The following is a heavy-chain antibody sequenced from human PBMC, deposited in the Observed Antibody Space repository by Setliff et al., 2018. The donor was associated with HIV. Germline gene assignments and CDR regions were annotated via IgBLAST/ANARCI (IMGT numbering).Heavy chain of an antibody. J-gene: IGHJ6*02. CDR1: GGSISSYY. D-gene: IGHD3-3*01. CDR3: ARIFGDQGYYYGMDV. CDR2: IYYSGST. Sequence: SETLSLTCTVSGGSISSYYWSWIRQPPGKGLEWIGYIYYSGSTNYNPSLKSRVTISVDTSKNQFSLKLSSVIAADTAVYYCARIFGDQGYYYGMDVWGRGTTVTVSS. V-gene: IGHV4-59*01.